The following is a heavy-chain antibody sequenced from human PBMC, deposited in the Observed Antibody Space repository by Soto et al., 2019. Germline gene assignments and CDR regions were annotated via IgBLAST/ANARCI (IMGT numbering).Heavy chain of an antibody. CDR3: AKVSRPSRVSTPDFDY. Sequence: QVQLVESGGGVVQPGTSLRLSCVASGFTLSSYSIHWVRQAPGKGLDWVAVISYDGNSQFYGDSVKARLIVSRDNSRNTLYLQLNNLQAEDTAVYYCAKVSRPSRVSTPDFDYWGQGTLVTVSS. J-gene: IGHJ4*02. CDR1: GFTLSSYS. D-gene: IGHD3-10*01. CDR2: ISYDGNSQ. V-gene: IGHV3-30-3*01.